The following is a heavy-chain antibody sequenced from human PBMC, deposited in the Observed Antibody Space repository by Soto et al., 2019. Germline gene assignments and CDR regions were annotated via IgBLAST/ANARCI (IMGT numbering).Heavy chain of an antibody. CDR2: IYHSGST. Sequence: SDTLSLTCAVSGGSIISSNWWRWVRQPPGKGLEWIGEIYHSGSTNDNPSLKSRVTIEVDKSKNQLSLKVSSVAAADTAVYYCAREWSSSAGLPGEYYYYGMDVWGQGSTATVSS. J-gene: IGHJ6*02. V-gene: IGHV4-4*02. CDR3: AREWSSSAGLPGEYYYYGMDV. CDR1: GGSIISSNW. D-gene: IGHD6-6*01.